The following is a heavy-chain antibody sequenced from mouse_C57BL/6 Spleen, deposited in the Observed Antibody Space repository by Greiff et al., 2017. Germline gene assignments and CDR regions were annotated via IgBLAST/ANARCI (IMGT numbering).Heavy chain of an antibody. V-gene: IGHV1-72*01. CDR2: IDPNGGGT. CDR3: ARGDDGSTLFAY. Sequence: QVHVKQPGAELVKPGASVSLSCTASGFTFTSYCMHWVKQRPGRGLEWIGRIDPNGGGTKYNEKFKSKATLTVDTPSSTAYMQLSSLASEDSAVYCGARGDDGSTLFAYWGQGTLVTVSA. J-gene: IGHJ3*01. D-gene: IGHD1-1*01. CDR1: GFTFTSYC.